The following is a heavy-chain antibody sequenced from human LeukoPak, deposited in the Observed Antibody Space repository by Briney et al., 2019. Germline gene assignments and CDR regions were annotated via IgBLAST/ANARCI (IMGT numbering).Heavy chain of an antibody. D-gene: IGHD3-22*01. V-gene: IGHV3-74*01. Sequence: GGSLRLSCAPSRNDHMHWVRQAPGKGLVWVSRINSDGINTSYADSVKGRFTISRDNAKNTLNLQMNSLRAEDTAVYYCARDLGQYYDTSDNWFDPWGQGTLVTVSS. CDR1: RNDH. J-gene: IGHJ5*02. CDR2: INSDGINT. CDR3: ARDLGQYYDTSDNWFDP.